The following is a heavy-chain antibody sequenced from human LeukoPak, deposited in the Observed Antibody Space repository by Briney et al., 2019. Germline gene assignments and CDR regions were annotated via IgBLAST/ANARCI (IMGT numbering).Heavy chain of an antibody. V-gene: IGHV3-7*01. CDR3: AKGRIAAAGHHY. CDR2: IKQDGSEK. Sequence: PGGSLRLSCAASGFTFSSHWMSWVRQAPGKGLEWVANIKQDGSEKYYVDSVKGRFTISRDNAKNSLYLQMNSLRAEDTAVYYCAKGRIAAAGHHYWGQGTLVTVSS. CDR1: GFTFSSHW. J-gene: IGHJ4*02. D-gene: IGHD6-13*01.